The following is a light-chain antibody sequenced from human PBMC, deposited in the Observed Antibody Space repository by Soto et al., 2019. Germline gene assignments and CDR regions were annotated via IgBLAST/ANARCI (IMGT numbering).Light chain of an antibody. CDR1: QSLANSF. V-gene: IGKV3-20*01. CDR3: QQYGSSYPWT. CDR2: RAS. J-gene: IGKJ1*01. Sequence: EIVLTLSPGTLSLSPGERATLSCRASQSLANSFIAWYQQKPGQAPRLLIYRASSRATGIPARFSGSGSGTEFTLTINSLQSEDFAVYYCQQYGSSYPWTFGQGSKVDIK.